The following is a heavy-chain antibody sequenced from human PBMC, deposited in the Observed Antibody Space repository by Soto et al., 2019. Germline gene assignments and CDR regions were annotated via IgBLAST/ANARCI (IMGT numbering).Heavy chain of an antibody. CDR3: GADLPNWGAYAFDY. Sequence: PSETLSLTCAVYGGSFSGYYWSWIRQPPGKGLEWIGEINHSGSTNYNPSLKSRVTISVDTSKNLFSLKLSSVTAADTAVYYCGADLPNWGAYAFDYWGQGTLVTVSS. CDR2: INHSGST. CDR1: GGSFSGYY. D-gene: IGHD7-27*01. V-gene: IGHV4-34*01. J-gene: IGHJ4*02.